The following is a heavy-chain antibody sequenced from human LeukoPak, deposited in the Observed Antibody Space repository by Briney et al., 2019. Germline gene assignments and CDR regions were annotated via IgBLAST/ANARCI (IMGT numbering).Heavy chain of an antibody. CDR1: GFTFRSYA. Sequence: GGSLRLSCAASGFTFRSYAMHWVRQAPGKGLEWVAVISYDGSNKYYADSVKGRFTISRDNSKNTLYLQMNSLRAEDTAVYYCANGPRKVQGIHNLDYWGQGTLVTVSS. D-gene: IGHD1-1*01. V-gene: IGHV3-30-3*01. CDR3: ANGPRKVQGIHNLDY. CDR2: ISYDGSNK. J-gene: IGHJ4*02.